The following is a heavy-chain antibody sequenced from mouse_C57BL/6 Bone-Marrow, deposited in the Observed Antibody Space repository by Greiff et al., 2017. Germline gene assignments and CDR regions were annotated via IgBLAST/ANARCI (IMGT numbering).Heavy chain of an antibody. J-gene: IGHJ4*01. CDR3: ARRWLLRRGYAMYY. D-gene: IGHD2-3*01. V-gene: IGHV5-17*01. CDR1: GFTFSDYG. Sequence: EVKLVESGGGLVKPGGSLKLSCAASGFTFSDYGMHWVRQAPEKGLEWVAYISSGSSTIYYADTVKGRFTISRDNAKNTLFLQMTSLRSEDTAMYYCARRWLLRRGYAMYYWGQGTSVTVSS. CDR2: ISSGSSTI.